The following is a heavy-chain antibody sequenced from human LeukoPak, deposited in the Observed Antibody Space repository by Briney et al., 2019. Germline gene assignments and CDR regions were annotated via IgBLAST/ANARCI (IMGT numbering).Heavy chain of an antibody. CDR3: SRQWDYGDYHFDY. CDR1: GFTFSNAW. V-gene: IGHV3-73*01. CDR2: IRSKANSYAA. D-gene: IGHD4-17*01. J-gene: IGHJ4*02. Sequence: GGSLRLSCAASGFTFSNAWMSWVRQASGKGLEWVGRIRSKANSYAAAYVASVNGRFTISRDDSKNTAYLQMNSLKTEDTAVYYCSRQWDYGDYHFDYWGQGTLVTVSS.